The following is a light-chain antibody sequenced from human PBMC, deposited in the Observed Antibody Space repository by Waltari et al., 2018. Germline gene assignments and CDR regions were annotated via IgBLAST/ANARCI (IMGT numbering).Light chain of an antibody. CDR3: QQYNSYSPYT. CDR2: DAS. Sequence: DIQMTQSPSTLSASAGDRVTITCRASQSISSWLAWYQQKPGKAPKLLIYDASSLESGVPSRFSGSGSGTEFTLTISSLQPDDFATYYCQQYNSYSPYTFGQGTKLEIK. J-gene: IGKJ2*01. V-gene: IGKV1-5*01. CDR1: QSISSW.